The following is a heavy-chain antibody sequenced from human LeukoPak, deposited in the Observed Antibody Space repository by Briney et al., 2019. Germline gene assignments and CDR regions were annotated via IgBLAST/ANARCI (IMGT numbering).Heavy chain of an antibody. V-gene: IGHV4-39*01. CDR3: ARHADCVGDCYRN. CDR1: GGPIRRDGDL. CDR2: ISHSGTT. J-gene: IGHJ4*02. D-gene: IGHD2-21*02. Sequence: SETLSLTCTVSGGPIRRDGDLWGWIRQPPGKGLERIGTISHSGTTYYNPSLKSRVTISVDTTKNQFSLKLSSVTAADTAVYFCARHADCVGDCYRNWGQGTLVTVSS.